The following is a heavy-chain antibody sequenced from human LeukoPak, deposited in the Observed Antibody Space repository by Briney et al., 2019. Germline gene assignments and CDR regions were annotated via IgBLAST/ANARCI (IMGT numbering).Heavy chain of an antibody. V-gene: IGHV4-38-2*02. D-gene: IGHD3-10*01. CDR1: DYSISSGYF. Sequence: SETLSLTCTVTDYSISSGYFWGWIRQPPGKGLEWIGIIHSGQSPYYSPSLESRITISIDTSKNQFSLKLHSVTAADTAVYYCATSRFSGGLGRFDPWGQGTLVTVSS. CDR3: ATSRFSGGLGRFDP. J-gene: IGHJ5*02. CDR2: IHSGQSP.